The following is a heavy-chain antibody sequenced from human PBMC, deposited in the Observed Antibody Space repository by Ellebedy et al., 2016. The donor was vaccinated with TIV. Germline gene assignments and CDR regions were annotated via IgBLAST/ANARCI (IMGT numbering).Heavy chain of an antibody. D-gene: IGHD3-22*01. CDR2: TSGRGEST. CDR3: ATRGHSIGWFAD. V-gene: IGHV3-23*01. Sequence: PGGSLRPSCATSGFIFSDYAISWVRQPPGKGLEWVSTTSGRGESTFAADSVKGRFTISRDFSKRTVYLQMNSLRVEDTAVYFCATRGHSIGWFADWGQGTLVTVSS. CDR1: GFIFSDYA. J-gene: IGHJ5*02.